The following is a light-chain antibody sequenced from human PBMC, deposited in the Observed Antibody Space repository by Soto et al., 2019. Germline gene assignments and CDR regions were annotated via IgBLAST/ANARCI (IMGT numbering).Light chain of an antibody. V-gene: IGKV3-11*01. CDR3: QQRYNWPQT. CDR2: DAS. J-gene: IGKJ1*01. Sequence: EIVLTQSPATLSLSPGEGATLSCRASQSVSSILAWYQQKPGQAPRLLIYDASNRATGIPARFSGSGSGTDFTLTISSLEPEDVAVYYCQQRYNWPQTFGQGTKVEIK. CDR1: QSVSSI.